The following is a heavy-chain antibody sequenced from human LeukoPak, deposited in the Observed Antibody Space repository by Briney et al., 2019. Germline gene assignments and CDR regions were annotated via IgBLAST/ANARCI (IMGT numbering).Heavy chain of an antibody. Sequence: PSETLSLTCTVSGGSISSGGYYWSWIRQPPGKGLEWIGYIYHSGSTYYNPSLKSRVTISVDRSKNQFSLKLSSVTAADTAVYYCARGGYCSGGSCPFDYWGQGTLVTVSS. CDR1: GGSISSGGYY. J-gene: IGHJ4*02. V-gene: IGHV4-30-2*01. CDR2: IYHSGST. CDR3: ARGGYCSGGSCPFDY. D-gene: IGHD2-15*01.